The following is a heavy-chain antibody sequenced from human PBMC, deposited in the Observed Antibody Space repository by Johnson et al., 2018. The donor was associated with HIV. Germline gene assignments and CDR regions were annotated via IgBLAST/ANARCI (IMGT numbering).Heavy chain of an antibody. CDR3: AKDREPIVVVVAAIDAFDI. CDR2: IRYDGSNK. D-gene: IGHD2-15*01. Sequence: VQLVESGGGVVQPGGSLRLSCAASGFTFSSYGMHWVRQAPGKGLEWVAFIRYDGSNKYYADSVKGRFTISRDNSNNTLYLQMNSLRAEDTAVYYCAKDREPIVVVVAAIDAFDIWGQGTMVTVSS. J-gene: IGHJ3*02. V-gene: IGHV3-30*02. CDR1: GFTFSSYG.